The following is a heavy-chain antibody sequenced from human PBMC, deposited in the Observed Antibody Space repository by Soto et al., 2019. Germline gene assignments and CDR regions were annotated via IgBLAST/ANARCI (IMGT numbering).Heavy chain of an antibody. D-gene: IGHD3-3*01. CDR2: IRSEPKNYTT. CDR3: TRWLSGDYTHFDY. V-gene: IGHV3-73*01. CDR1: GFTFSDSA. Sequence: EVQLVESGGGLVQPGGSLKLSCATSGFTFSDSAIHWVRLASGKGLEWVGRIRSEPKNYTTTYTASVRGRFTISRDDSKNTAFLQMDSLQTEDSAVYYCTRWLSGDYTHFDYWGHGTLVTVSS. J-gene: IGHJ4*01.